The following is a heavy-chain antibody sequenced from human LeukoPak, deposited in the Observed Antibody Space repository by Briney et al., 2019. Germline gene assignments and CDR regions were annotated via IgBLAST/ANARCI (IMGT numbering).Heavy chain of an antibody. Sequence: GASVKVSCKASGYTFTSYDINWVRQATGQGLEWMGWMNPNSGNTGYAQKFQGRVTMSRNTSISTAYMELSSLRSEDTAVYYCARLLYDSSGSDYWGQGTLVTVSS. CDR1: GYTFTSYD. CDR3: ARLLYDSSGSDY. D-gene: IGHD3-22*01. V-gene: IGHV1-8*01. J-gene: IGHJ4*02. CDR2: MNPNSGNT.